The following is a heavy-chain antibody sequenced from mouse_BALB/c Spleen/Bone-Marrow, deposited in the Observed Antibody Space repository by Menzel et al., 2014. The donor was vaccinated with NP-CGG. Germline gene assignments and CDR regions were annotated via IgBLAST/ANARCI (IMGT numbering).Heavy chain of an antibody. J-gene: IGHJ4*01. CDR3: ARDREYGYYYAMDY. Sequence: VHLVESGPGLVAPSQSLSITCTVSGFSLTSYGVHWVRQPPGKGLEWLEVIWAGGSTNYNSALMSRLSISKDNSKSXIFLKMNSLQTDDTAMYYCARDREYGYYYAMDYWGQGTSVTVSS. V-gene: IGHV2-9*02. D-gene: IGHD2-2*01. CDR2: IWAGGST. CDR1: GFSLTSYG.